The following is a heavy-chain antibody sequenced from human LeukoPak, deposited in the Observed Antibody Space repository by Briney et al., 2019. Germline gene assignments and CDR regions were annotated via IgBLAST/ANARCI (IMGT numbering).Heavy chain of an antibody. CDR2: ISYDGSNK. Sequence: PGGSLRLSCAASGFTFSSYGMHWVRQAPGKGLEWVAVISYDGSNKYYADSVKGRFTISRDNSKNTLYLQMNSLRAEDTAVYYCASSGYYYDSSGNAFDIWGQGTMVTVSS. CDR1: GFTFSSYG. CDR3: ASSGYYYDSSGNAFDI. J-gene: IGHJ3*02. V-gene: IGHV3-30*03. D-gene: IGHD3-22*01.